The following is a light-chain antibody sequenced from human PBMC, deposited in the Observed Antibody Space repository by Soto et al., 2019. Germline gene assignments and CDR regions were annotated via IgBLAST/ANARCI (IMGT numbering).Light chain of an antibody. CDR1: PSIVGY. CDR3: QQSYTTPFT. Sequence: DIQMTQSPSSLSASVADRVTISCRASPSIVGYLNWYQQTPGKAPKLLIYAASSLRSGVPSRFSGSGSGTDFNLTTSSLQPEDFGTYYGQQSYTTPFTFGPGTHVDI. J-gene: IGKJ3*01. V-gene: IGKV1-39*01. CDR2: AAS.